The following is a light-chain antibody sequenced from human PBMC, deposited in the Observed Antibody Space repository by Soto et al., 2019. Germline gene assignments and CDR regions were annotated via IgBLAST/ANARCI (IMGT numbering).Light chain of an antibody. V-gene: IGKV4-1*01. CDR3: QQYYSTPPYT. Sequence: DIVMTQSPDSLAVSLGERATINCKSSQSVFDSSNNKNYLVWYQQKPGQPPKLLIYWASTRESGVPDRFSGSGSGTDFTLTISSLQAEDVAVYFCQQYYSTPPYTFGQGTKLEIK. CDR2: WAS. CDR1: QSVFDSSNNKNY. J-gene: IGKJ2*01.